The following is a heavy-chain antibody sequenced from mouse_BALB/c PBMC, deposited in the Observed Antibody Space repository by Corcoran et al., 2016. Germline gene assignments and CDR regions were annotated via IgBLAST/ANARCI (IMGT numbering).Heavy chain of an antibody. J-gene: IGHJ3*01. CDR2: INTYTGEP. CDR3: ARDVTTVVPY. D-gene: IGHD1-1*01. CDR1: GYTFTNYG. Sequence: QIQLVQSGPELKKPGETVKISCKASGYTFTNYGMNWVKQAPGKGLKWMGWINTYTGEPTYADDFKGRFAFSLETSASTAYLQINNLKNEDMATYFCARDVTTVVPYWGQGTLVTVSA. V-gene: IGHV9-1*02.